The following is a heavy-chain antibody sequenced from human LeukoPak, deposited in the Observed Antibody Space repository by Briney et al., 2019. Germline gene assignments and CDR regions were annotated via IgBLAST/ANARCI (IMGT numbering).Heavy chain of an antibody. CDR1: GFTFSSYA. D-gene: IGHD6-25*01. Sequence: PGGSLRLSCAASGFTFSSYAMSWVRQAPGKGPELVSTISIDGGRTYYADSVKGRFTVSRDTSKTTLYLQMNSLRAEDTAVYYCARKGIGSSRYKNMDVWGKGTTVTVSS. CDR2: ISIDGGRT. CDR3: ARKGIGSSRYKNMDV. J-gene: IGHJ6*03. V-gene: IGHV3-23*01.